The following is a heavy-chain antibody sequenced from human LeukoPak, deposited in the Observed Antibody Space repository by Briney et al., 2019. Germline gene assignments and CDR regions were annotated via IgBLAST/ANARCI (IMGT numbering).Heavy chain of an antibody. J-gene: IGHJ4*02. CDR3: ARDFRVGFCTNGVCLDY. CDR1: GYTFTGYY. D-gene: IGHD2-8*01. V-gene: IGHV1-2*02. CDR2: INPNSGGT. Sequence: ASVKVSCKASGYTFTGYYMHWVRQAPGQGLEWMGWINPNSGGTNYAQKFQGRVTMTRDMSTSTVYMDLSSLRSEDTAVYYCARDFRVGFCTNGVCLDYWGQGTLVTVSS.